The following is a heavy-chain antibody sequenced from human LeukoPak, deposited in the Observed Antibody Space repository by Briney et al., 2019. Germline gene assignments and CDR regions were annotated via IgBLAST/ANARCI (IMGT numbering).Heavy chain of an antibody. V-gene: IGHV3-23*01. CDR3: AKSDCGGDCHLLDY. Sequence: GGSLRLSCAASGFTFSSYAMSWVRQAPGKGLEWVSHFGGSGGTIYYADSVKGRFTISRDNSKNTLYLQMSSLRAEDTAGYYCAKSDCGGDCHLLDYWGQGTLVTVSS. CDR1: GFTFSSYA. J-gene: IGHJ4*02. D-gene: IGHD2-21*02. CDR2: FGGSGGTI.